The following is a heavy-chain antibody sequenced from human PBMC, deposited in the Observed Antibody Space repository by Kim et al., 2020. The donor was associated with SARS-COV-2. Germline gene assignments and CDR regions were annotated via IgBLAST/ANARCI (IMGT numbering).Heavy chain of an antibody. V-gene: IGHV3-48*02. Sequence: GGSLRLSCVASGFTFSSYSMNWVRQAPGKGLEWVSYISSSSSTIYYADSVKGRFTISRDNAKNSLYLQMNSLRDEDTAVYYCARDREGYYGSGSYFVWGQGTLVTVSS. J-gene: IGHJ4*02. CDR1: GFTFSSYS. D-gene: IGHD3-10*01. CDR3: ARDREGYYGSGSYFV. CDR2: ISSSSSTI.